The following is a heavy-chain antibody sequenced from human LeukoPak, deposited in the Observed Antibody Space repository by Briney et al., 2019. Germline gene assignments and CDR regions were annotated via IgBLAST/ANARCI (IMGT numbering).Heavy chain of an antibody. CDR1: GYSFTSNY. D-gene: IGHD6-13*01. J-gene: IGHJ2*01. Sequence: ASVTVSRKSFGYSFTSNYMQWMRQPPAQGPEWMGVISLRGGSTSYAQNFQGRVNLTRNISTSTVYSELNRLITDDKAVDYCVRVRQQQLVFHYWYFDLWGRGTLVTVSS. CDR3: VRVRQQQLVFHYWYFDL. CDR2: ISLRGGST. V-gene: IGHV1-46*01.